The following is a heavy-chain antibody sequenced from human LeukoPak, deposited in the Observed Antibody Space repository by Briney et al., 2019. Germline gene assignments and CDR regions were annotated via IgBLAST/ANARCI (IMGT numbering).Heavy chain of an antibody. D-gene: IGHD6-13*01. V-gene: IGHV4-39*07. CDR2: IYYSGST. CDR3: ARDNGIAAAGTPY. CDR1: GGSISSSSYY. Sequence: SETLSPTCTVSGGSISSSSYYWGWIRQPPGKGLEWIGSIYYSGSTSYNPSLKSRVTISVDTSKNKFSLKLSSVTAADTAVYYCARDNGIAAAGTPYWGQGTLVTVSS. J-gene: IGHJ4*02.